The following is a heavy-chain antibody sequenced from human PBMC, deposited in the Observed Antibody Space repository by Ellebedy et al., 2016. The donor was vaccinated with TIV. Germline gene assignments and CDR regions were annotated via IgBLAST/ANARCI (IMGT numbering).Heavy chain of an antibody. Sequence: GESLKISCVASGFPFSTYALSWVRQAPGKGLEWVSAITGSDSATSYADSVKGRFTISRDNSKNTLYVQMNSLRAEDTDVYYCARPTVPATICGASGMDVWGQGTTVIVSS. CDR2: ITGSDSAT. V-gene: IGHV3-23*01. D-gene: IGHD2-2*01. CDR1: GFPFSTYA. CDR3: ARPTVPATICGASGMDV. J-gene: IGHJ6*02.